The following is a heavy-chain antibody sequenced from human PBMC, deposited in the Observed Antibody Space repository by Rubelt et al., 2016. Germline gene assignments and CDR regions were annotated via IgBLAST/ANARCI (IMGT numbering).Heavy chain of an antibody. V-gene: IGHV4-59*10. CDR1: GGSFSDYY. CDR3: ARETQPTVTTRGEVDY. J-gene: IGHJ4*02. CDR2: IYTSGST. D-gene: IGHD4-17*01. Sequence: QVQLQQWGAGLLKPSETLSLTCAVYGGSFSDYYWSWIRLPPGKGLEWIGRIYTSGSTNYNPSLKSRVTMSVDTSKNQFSLKLSLVAAADTAVYYCARETQPTVTTRGEVDYWGQGTLVTVSS.